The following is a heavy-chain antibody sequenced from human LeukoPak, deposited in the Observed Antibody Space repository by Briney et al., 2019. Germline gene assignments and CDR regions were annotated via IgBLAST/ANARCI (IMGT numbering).Heavy chain of an antibody. D-gene: IGHD3-22*01. CDR3: ARDRYYDSRGNFYESGY. J-gene: IGHJ4*02. CDR2: IIPILGTT. CDR1: GGTFSNYG. Sequence: SVKVSCKTSGGTFSNYGISWVRQAPGQGLEWMGGIIPILGTTNYAQKFQDRVTITTEESTSTAYMELNRLRSEDTAVYYCARDRYYDSRGNFYESGYWGQGTLVTVSS. V-gene: IGHV1-69*05.